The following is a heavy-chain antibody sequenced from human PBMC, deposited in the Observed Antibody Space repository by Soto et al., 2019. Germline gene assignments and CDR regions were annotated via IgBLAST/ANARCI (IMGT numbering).Heavy chain of an antibody. CDR3: ARVGWGVHGMDV. V-gene: IGHV3-48*02. D-gene: IGHD6-19*01. Sequence: GGSLRLSCAASGFTFSTYSINWVRQAPGKGLEWFPYITSDSSKISYADSVKGRFTVSRDNAKNSVYLQMNGLRDEDTAVYYCARVGWGVHGMDVWGQGTSVTVSS. J-gene: IGHJ6*02. CDR1: GFTFSTYS. CDR2: ITSDSSKI.